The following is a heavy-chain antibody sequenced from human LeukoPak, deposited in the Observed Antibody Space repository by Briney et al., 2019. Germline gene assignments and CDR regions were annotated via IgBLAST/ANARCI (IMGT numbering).Heavy chain of an antibody. J-gene: IGHJ4*02. V-gene: IGHV3-21*01. CDR1: GFTFSSYS. D-gene: IGHD2-2*01. CDR2: ISSSSSYI. CDR3: ARDLYFSSTSCSNGY. Sequence: GGSLRLSCAASGFTFSSYSMNWVRRAPGKGLEWVSSISSSSSYIYYADSVKGRFTISRDNAKNSLYLQMNSLRAEDTAVYYCARDLYFSSTSCSNGYWGQGTLVTVSS.